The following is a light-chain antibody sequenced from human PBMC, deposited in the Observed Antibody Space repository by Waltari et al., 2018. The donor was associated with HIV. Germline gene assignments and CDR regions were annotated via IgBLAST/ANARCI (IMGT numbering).Light chain of an antibody. CDR2: GAS. CDR3: QQCATSPWT. V-gene: IGKV3-20*01. J-gene: IGKJ1*01. CDR1: QSVSANC. Sequence: VLTQSPGTLSLSPGDRAILSCRASQSVSANCLGWYQQRPGQAPRLLVHGASRRATTTPARFSCGGSGTDFTLIISRLQPEDFAVYYCQQCATSPWTFGQGTTV.